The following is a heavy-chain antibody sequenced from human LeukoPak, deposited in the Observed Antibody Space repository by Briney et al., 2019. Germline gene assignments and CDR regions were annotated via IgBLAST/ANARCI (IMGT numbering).Heavy chain of an antibody. CDR3: ARGVYGVDFDY. CDR1: GYTLTSYD. V-gene: IGHV1-8*03. J-gene: IGHJ4*02. Sequence: GASVKVSCKASGYTLTSYDINWVRQATGQGLEWMGWMNPNSGNTGYAQKFQGRVTITRNTSISTAYMELSSLRSDDTAVYYCARGVYGVDFDYWGQGTLVTVSS. CDR2: MNPNSGNT. D-gene: IGHD4-17*01.